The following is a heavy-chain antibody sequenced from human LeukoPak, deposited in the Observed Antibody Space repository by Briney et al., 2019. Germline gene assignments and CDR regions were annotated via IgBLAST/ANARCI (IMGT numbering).Heavy chain of an antibody. CDR3: ARECSGYDQGHYYYYQYMDV. CDR1: GDSISSYY. J-gene: IGHJ6*03. CDR2: IYTSGST. D-gene: IGHD5-12*01. Sequence: SETLSLTCTVSGDSISSYYWSWIRQPAGKGLEWIGRIYTSGSTNYNPSLKSRVTMSVDTSKNQFSLNLTSVTAADTAVYYCARECSGYDQGHYYYYQYMDVWGKGTTVTVSS. V-gene: IGHV4-4*07.